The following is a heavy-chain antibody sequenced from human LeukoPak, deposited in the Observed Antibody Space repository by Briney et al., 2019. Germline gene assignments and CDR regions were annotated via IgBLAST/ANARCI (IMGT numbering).Heavy chain of an antibody. Sequence: QPGGSLRLSCAASGYTFCSHGMHWVRQAPGKGLEWVAVIWYDGSKTYYADSVKGRFTISRHNSKNTLYPKMNTLRAEDTAVYYCVRWANERAGDIWGQGTMVTVSS. CDR2: IWYDGSKT. V-gene: IGHV3-33*03. CDR3: VRWANERAGDI. CDR1: GYTFCSHG. J-gene: IGHJ3*02. D-gene: IGHD6-13*01.